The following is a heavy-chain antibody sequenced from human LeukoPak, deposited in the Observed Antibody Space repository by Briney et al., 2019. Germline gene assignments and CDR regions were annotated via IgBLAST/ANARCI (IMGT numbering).Heavy chain of an antibody. CDR1: GFIFSSYS. CDR3: VREDTGSDSRSRFDP. Sequence: GGSLRLSCAVSGFIFSSYSMNWVRQAPGKGLEWVSYISSSGSRTFYADSVKGRFTISRDNAKNILYLQMSNLRNDDTAVYYCVREDTGSDSRSRFDPWGQGSLVTVSS. CDR2: ISSSGSRT. J-gene: IGHJ5*02. D-gene: IGHD1-26*01. V-gene: IGHV3-48*02.